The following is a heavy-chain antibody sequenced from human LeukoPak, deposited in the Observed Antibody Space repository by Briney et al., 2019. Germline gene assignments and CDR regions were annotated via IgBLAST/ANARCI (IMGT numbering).Heavy chain of an antibody. D-gene: IGHD6-19*01. CDR1: GFTFSSYA. CDR2: ISGSGGST. Sequence: PGGSLRLSCAASGFTFSSYAMSWVRQAPGKGLEWVSAISGSGGSTYYADSVKGRFTISRGNSKNTLYLQMNSLRAEDTAVYYCAKDGAAYSSGWYGFDYWGQGTLVTVSS. CDR3: AKDGAAYSSGWYGFDY. J-gene: IGHJ4*02. V-gene: IGHV3-23*01.